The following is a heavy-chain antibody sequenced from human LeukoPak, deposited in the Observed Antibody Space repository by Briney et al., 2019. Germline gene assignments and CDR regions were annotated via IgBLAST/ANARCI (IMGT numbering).Heavy chain of an antibody. CDR1: GLTFSSYG. CDR3: AKDVYDCSGGSCPQYYYVMDA. J-gene: IGHJ6*02. CDR2: IRFDGSEK. D-gene: IGHD2-15*01. V-gene: IGHV3-30*02. Sequence: PGGSLRLSCTASGLTFSSYGMHWVRQAPGKGLEWVSFIRFDGSEKYYADSVRGRFTISRDNSKNTLSLQMNSLRAEDTALYYCAKDVYDCSGGSCPQYYYVMDAWGQGTTVTVSS.